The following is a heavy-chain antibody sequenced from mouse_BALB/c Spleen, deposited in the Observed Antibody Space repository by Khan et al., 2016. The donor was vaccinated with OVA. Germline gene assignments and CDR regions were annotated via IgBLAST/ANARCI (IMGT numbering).Heavy chain of an antibody. CDR2: ISSGGTYT. CDR1: GFTFSSYA. V-gene: IGHV5-9-3*01. CDR3: ARTPGYYGSNYFDY. J-gene: IGHJ2*01. D-gene: IGHD1-1*01. Sequence: EVELVESGGGLVKPGGSLQLSCAASGFTFSSYAMSWVRQTPEKRLEWVATISSGGTYTYYPDSVKGRFTISRDHAKNTLYLQMSSLRSEDTAMYYCARTPGYYGSNYFDYWGQGTTLTASS.